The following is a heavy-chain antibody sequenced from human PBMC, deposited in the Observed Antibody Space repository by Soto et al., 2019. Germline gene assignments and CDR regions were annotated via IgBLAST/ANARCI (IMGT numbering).Heavy chain of an antibody. CDR2: VSHDGRNT. D-gene: IGHD3-22*01. CDR1: GFTFSDYA. CDR3: AKDPTSYDSSAQFDS. V-gene: IGHV3-30*04. Sequence: GGSLRLSCAASGFTFSDYAMHWVRQAPGKGLEWVAVVSHDGRNTHYADSVKGRFTISRDNSNNTLYLQMNSLRAEDTAVYYCAKDPTSYDSSAQFDSWGQGTLVTVSS. J-gene: IGHJ4*02.